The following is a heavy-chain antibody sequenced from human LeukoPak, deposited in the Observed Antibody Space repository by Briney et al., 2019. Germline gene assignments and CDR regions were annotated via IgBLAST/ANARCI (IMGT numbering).Heavy chain of an antibody. CDR1: GFTFSSYS. CDR2: ITSGSTTI. V-gene: IGHV3-48*01. D-gene: IGHD4-23*01. J-gene: IGHJ4*02. CDR3: ARGRDYGGNSADY. Sequence: GGSLRLSCAASGFTFSSYSMNWVRQAPGKGLEWVSYITSGSTTIYYADSVKGRFTISRDNSKNTLYLQMNSLRAEDTAVYYCARGRDYGGNSADYWGQGTLVTVSS.